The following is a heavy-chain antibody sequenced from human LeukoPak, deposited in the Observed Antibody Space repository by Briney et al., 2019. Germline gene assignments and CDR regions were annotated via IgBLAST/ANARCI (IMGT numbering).Heavy chain of an antibody. CDR2: ISYVGTT. CDR3: ASLRGSSPYYYYYMDV. Sequence: SETLSLTCTVSGGSVSSSRYFWAWIRQPPGKGLEWVATISYVGTTYYSPSLKSRVTISVDTSKNQFSLKLSSVTAADTAVYYCASLRGSSPYYYYYMDVWGKGTTVAVSS. J-gene: IGHJ6*03. V-gene: IGHV4-39*07. CDR1: GGSVSSSRYF. D-gene: IGHD2-2*01.